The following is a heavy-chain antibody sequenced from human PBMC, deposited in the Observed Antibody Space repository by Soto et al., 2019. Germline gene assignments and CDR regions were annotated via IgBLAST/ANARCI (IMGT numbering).Heavy chain of an antibody. V-gene: IGHV3-11*06. Sequence: GGSLRLSCAASGFTFSDYYMSWIRQAPGKGLEWVSYISSSSSYTNYADSVKGRFTISRDNAKNSLYLQMNSLRAEDTAVYYCARVFFVVVPAAIATGGDYIPEQVDYWGQGTLVTVSS. D-gene: IGHD2-2*01. J-gene: IGHJ4*02. CDR1: GFTFSDYY. CDR3: ARVFFVVVPAAIATGGDYIPEQVDY. CDR2: ISSSSSYT.